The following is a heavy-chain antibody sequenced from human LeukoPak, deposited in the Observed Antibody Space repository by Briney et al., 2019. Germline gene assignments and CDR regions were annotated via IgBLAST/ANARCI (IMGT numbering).Heavy chain of an antibody. CDR2: IIPILGIA. CDR1: GGTFSSYA. Sequence: SVKVSCKASGGTFSSYAISWVRQAPGQGLEWMGRIIPILGIANYAQKFQGRVTITADKSTSTAYMELSSLRSEDTAVYYCARDFGFGESDGFDYWGQGTLVTVSS. CDR3: ARDFGFGESDGFDY. D-gene: IGHD3-10*01. V-gene: IGHV1-69*04. J-gene: IGHJ4*02.